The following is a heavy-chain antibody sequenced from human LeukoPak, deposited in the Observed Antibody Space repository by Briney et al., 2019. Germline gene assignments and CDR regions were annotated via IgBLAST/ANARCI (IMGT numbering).Heavy chain of an antibody. CDR2: MNPNSGNT. CDR3: ARSTSAPFDY. J-gene: IGHJ4*02. Sequence: ASVWVSSKASGYTFTTYDINWVRQAPGQGGEWMGWMNPNSGNTGYAQKFQGRVTITRNTSISTAYMELSSLRSEDTAVYYCARSTSAPFDYWGQGTLVTVSS. CDR1: GYTFTTYD. D-gene: IGHD2-2*01. V-gene: IGHV1-8*01.